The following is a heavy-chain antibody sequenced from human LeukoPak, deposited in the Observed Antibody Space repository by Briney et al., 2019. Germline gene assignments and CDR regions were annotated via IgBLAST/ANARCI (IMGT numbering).Heavy chain of an antibody. D-gene: IGHD3-9*01. CDR2: ITSGGTYT. J-gene: IGHJ4*02. CDR3: ARGHYDILTASYKWTPDY. CDR1: GFTFSTCN. Sequence: PGGSLRLSCAASGFTFSTCNMNWVRQAPGKGLEWVSSITSGGTYTYYADSVEGRFTTSRDNAKNSLSLQLSSLRAEDTAVYYCARGHYDILTASYKWTPDYWGQGILVTVSS. V-gene: IGHV3-21*06.